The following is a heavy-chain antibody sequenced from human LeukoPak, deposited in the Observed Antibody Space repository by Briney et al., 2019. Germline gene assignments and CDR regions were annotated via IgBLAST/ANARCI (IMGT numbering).Heavy chain of an antibody. CDR1: GFTFSSYD. CDR3: ARGSGRLDYYYYMDV. Sequence: GGSLRLSCAASGFTFSSYDMHWVRQATGKGLEWVSAIGTAGDTYYPGSVKGRFTISRENAKNSLYLQMNRLRAGDTSVYYCARGSGRLDYYYYMDVWGKGTTVTVSS. CDR2: IGTAGDT. J-gene: IGHJ6*03. D-gene: IGHD6-25*01. V-gene: IGHV3-13*01.